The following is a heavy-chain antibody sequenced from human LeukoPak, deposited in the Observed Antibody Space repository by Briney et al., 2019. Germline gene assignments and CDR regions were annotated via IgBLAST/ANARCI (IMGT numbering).Heavy chain of an antibody. J-gene: IGHJ6*03. CDR3: ARVRGFWRHYYCSSYYSDV. D-gene: IGHD3-3*01. V-gene: IGHV4-34*01. CDR1: GGSLSGYS. CDR2: INHSGTK. Sequence: PSETLSLTCAVDGGSLSGYSWTCIRPPPGKGLEWIGEINHSGTKNFHPSVQRRATISEDTSKNQFSLKLSSVTAADTAVYYCARVRGFWRHYYCSSYYSDVWGQGTRVTVSS.